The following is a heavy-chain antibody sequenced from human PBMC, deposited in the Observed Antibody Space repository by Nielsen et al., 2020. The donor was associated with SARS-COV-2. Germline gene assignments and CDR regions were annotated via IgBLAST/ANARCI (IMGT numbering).Heavy chain of an antibody. Sequence: ASVKVSCKASGYTFTSYAMNWVRQAPGQGLEWMGWINTNTGNPTYAQGFTGRFVFSLDTSVSTAYLQISSLKAEGTAVYYCARVDSSSWYRYGWFDPWGQGTLVTVSS. CDR2: INTNTGNP. J-gene: IGHJ5*02. D-gene: IGHD6-13*01. CDR3: ARVDSSSWYRYGWFDP. V-gene: IGHV7-4-1*02. CDR1: GYTFTSYA.